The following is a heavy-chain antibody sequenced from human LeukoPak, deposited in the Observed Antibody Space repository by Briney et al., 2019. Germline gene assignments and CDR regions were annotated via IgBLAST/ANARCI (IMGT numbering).Heavy chain of an antibody. D-gene: IGHD2-21*01. Sequence: ASVKVSCKASGYTFTGYYMHWVRQAPGQGREWMGWINPNSGGTNYAQKFQGRVTMTRDTSISTAYMELSRLRSDDTAVYYCARLVWGDIVVDEGAFDIWGQGTMVTVSS. V-gene: IGHV1-2*02. CDR2: INPNSGGT. CDR1: GYTFTGYY. J-gene: IGHJ3*02. CDR3: ARLVWGDIVVDEGAFDI.